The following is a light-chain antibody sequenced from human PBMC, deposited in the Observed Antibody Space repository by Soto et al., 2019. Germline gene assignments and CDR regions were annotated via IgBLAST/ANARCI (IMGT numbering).Light chain of an antibody. V-gene: IGKV1-39*01. J-gene: IGKJ2*01. CDR2: AAS. Sequence: DIHMSQSPSSLSASVGDRVTITCRASRSIGTLLHWDQQIPGKAPNLLISAASNLQNGVPSRFAGSGSGTDFTLTISSLQPGDYATYFCQQTFTSPPTCGRGTQLEFK. CDR1: RSIGTL. CDR3: QQTFTSPPT.